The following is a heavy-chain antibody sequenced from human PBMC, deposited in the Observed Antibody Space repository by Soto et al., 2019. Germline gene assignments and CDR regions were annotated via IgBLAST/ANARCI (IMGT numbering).Heavy chain of an antibody. CDR3: ARDPLRYYDSSGYYASDY. Sequence: PGGSLRLSCAASGFTFSSYSMNWVRQAPGKGLEWVSYISSSSSTIYYADSVKGRFTISRDNAKNSLYLQMNCLRDEDTAVYYCARDPLRYYDSSGYYASDYWGQGTLVTVSS. CDR1: GFTFSSYS. J-gene: IGHJ4*02. V-gene: IGHV3-48*02. CDR2: ISSSSSTI. D-gene: IGHD3-22*01.